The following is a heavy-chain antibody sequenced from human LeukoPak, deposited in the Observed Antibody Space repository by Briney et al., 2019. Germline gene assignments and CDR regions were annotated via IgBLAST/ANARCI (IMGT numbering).Heavy chain of an antibody. V-gene: IGHV3-23*01. CDR3: AKDHGLYSSSWDFDY. CDR1: GFTFSSYA. D-gene: IGHD6-13*01. Sequence: GGSLRLSCAASGFTFSSYAMSWVRQAPGEGLEWVSSISDSSDNTYYADSVKGRFITSRDNSKNTLLLQMHSLRAEDTAVYYCAKDHGLYSSSWDFDYWGQGTLVTVSS. CDR2: ISDSSDNT. J-gene: IGHJ4*02.